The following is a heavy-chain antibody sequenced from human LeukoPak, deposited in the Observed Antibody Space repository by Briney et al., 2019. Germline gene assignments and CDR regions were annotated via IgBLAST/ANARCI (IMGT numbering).Heavy chain of an antibody. CDR1: GYTFTSYY. Sequence: ASVKVSCKASGYTFTSYYMHWVRQAPGQGLEWMGIINPSGGSTSYAQKFQGRVTITRDTSASTAYMELSSLTSEDTAVYYCARDYDYLWGSYRANHNYFDYWGQGTLVTVSS. V-gene: IGHV1-46*01. CDR2: INPSGGST. CDR3: ARDYDYLWGSYRANHNYFDY. J-gene: IGHJ4*02. D-gene: IGHD3-16*02.